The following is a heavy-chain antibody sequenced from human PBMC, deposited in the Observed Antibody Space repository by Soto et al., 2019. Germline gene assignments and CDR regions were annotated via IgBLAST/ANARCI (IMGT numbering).Heavy chain of an antibody. J-gene: IGHJ5*02. CDR1: GDSISSGGLS. CDR2: IYYPGLT. V-gene: IGHV4-30-2*06. D-gene: IGHD6-13*01. CDR3: ARGRRSKTATAGTGWFDP. Sequence: QLQLQESGSGLLKPSQTLSLNCSVSGDSISSGGLSWNWLRQSPGRGLEWIGYIYYPGLTYYNPSHKSRVSMSLDTSENQVSLSLSSVPAADSAVYYCARGRRSKTATAGTGWFDPWGPGTLVTVSS.